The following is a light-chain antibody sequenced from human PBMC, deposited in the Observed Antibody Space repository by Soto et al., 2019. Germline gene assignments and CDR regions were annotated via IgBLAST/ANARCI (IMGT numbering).Light chain of an antibody. CDR2: KAS. V-gene: IGKV1-5*03. J-gene: IGKJ1*01. Sequence: DIQMTQSPSTLSASVGDRVTITCRASQSIGTWLAWYQQKAGKAPKLLIYKASSLQTGVPSRFSGSGSGTEFTLTISSLQPDDCAPYYCQLFHSNSWTFGQGTNVEIK. CDR1: QSIGTW. CDR3: QLFHSNSWT.